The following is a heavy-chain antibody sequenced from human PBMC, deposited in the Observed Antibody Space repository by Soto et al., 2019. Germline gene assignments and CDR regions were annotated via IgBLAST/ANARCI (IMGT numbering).Heavy chain of an antibody. CDR1: GYTFTGYD. Sequence: SVKVSCKASGYTFTGYDSNWVRQATGQGLGWMGWMNPNSGNTGYAQKFQGRVTMTRNTSISTAYMELSSLRSEDTAVYYCARRRCTNGVCYKLPLYNWFDPWGQGTLVTVSS. V-gene: IGHV1-8*01. CDR3: ARRRCTNGVCYKLPLYNWFDP. J-gene: IGHJ5*02. D-gene: IGHD2-8*01. CDR2: MNPNSGNT.